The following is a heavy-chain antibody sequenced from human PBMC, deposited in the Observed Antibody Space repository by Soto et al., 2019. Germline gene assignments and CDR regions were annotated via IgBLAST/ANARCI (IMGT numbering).Heavy chain of an antibody. J-gene: IGHJ6*02. V-gene: IGHV1-2*04. CDR2: INPNSGGT. CDR1: GYTFTGYY. CDR3: ARCGRIAAAGTGNYYGMDV. Sequence: QVQLVQSGAEVKKPGASVKVSCKASGYTFTGYYMHWVRQAPGQGLEWMGWINPNSGGTNYAQKFQGWVTMTRDTSISTAYMELSRLRSDDTAVYYCARCGRIAAAGTGNYYGMDVWGQGTTVTVSS. D-gene: IGHD6-13*01.